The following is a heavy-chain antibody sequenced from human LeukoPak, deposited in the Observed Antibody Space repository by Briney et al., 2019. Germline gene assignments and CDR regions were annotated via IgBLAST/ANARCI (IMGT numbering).Heavy chain of an antibody. Sequence: PSETLSLTCTVSGGSISSGGYYWSWIRQPPGKGLEWIGYIYHSGSTYYNPSLKSRVTISVDTSKNQFSLKLSSVTAADTAVYYCAREGINSSILDYWGQGTLVTVSS. CDR2: IYHSGST. V-gene: IGHV4-30-2*01. CDR1: GGSISSGGYY. D-gene: IGHD6-13*01. CDR3: AREGINSSILDY. J-gene: IGHJ4*02.